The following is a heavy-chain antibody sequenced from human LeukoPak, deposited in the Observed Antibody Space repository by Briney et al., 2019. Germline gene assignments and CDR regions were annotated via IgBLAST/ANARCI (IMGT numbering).Heavy chain of an antibody. CDR3: ASLSKNYYESRGFFDY. V-gene: IGHV4-39*01. Sequence: SETLSLTCSVSGGSIRSSSYYWGWIRQPPGKGLEYIGSFPYSGNTYYHPSLKSRVTISVDTSKNQFSLDMISVTATDTAVYYCASLSKNYYESRGFFDYWGQGTLVTVSS. J-gene: IGHJ4*02. CDR2: FPYSGNT. CDR1: GGSIRSSSYY. D-gene: IGHD3-22*01.